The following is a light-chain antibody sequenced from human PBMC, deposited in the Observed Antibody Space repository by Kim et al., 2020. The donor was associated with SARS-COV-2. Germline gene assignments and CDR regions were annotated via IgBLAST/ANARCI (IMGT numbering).Light chain of an antibody. CDR1: QGISNY. CDR3: QKYNTAPWT. Sequence: ASVGDGVTITCRASQGISNYLAWYQQKPGKPPKLLIYAATALQLGVSSRFSGSGSGTDLTLTISDLQPEDVATYYCQKYNTAPWTFGHGTKVDIK. V-gene: IGKV1-27*01. CDR2: AAT. J-gene: IGKJ1*01.